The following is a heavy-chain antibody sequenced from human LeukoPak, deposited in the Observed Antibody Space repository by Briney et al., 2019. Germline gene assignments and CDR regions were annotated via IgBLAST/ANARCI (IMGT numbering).Heavy chain of an antibody. CDR2: ISSSGSTI. D-gene: IGHD2-21*02. Sequence: GGSLRLSCAASGFTFSSYEMNWVRQAPGKGLEWVSYISSSGSTIYYADSVKGRFTISRDNAKNSLYLQMNSLRAEDTAVYYCAGKRLCGGDCYVDSWGQGTLVTVSS. CDR3: AGKRLCGGDCYVDS. V-gene: IGHV3-48*03. CDR1: GFTFSSYE. J-gene: IGHJ4*02.